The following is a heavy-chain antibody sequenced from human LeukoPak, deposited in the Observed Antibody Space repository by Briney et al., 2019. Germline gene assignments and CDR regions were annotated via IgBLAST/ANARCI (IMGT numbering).Heavy chain of an antibody. D-gene: IGHD3-10*01. Sequence: ASVKVSCKASKYTLTSYYMHWVRQAPGQGLEWMGGIIPIFGTANYAQKFQGRVTITADKSTSTAYMELSSLRSEDTAVYYCARVYLHGSGSSHYYYMDVWGKGTTVTVSS. CDR1: KYTLTSYY. CDR3: ARVYLHGSGSSHYYYMDV. J-gene: IGHJ6*03. V-gene: IGHV1-69*06. CDR2: IIPIFGTA.